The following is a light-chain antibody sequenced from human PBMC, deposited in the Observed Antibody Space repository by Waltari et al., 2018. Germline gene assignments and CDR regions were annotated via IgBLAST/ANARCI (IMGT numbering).Light chain of an antibody. V-gene: IGKV1-5*03. Sequence: EIQMTQSPSALSASVGDRVPITCRASQSVNSWLAWYQQKPGKAHELLIYKESILESGVPSRFSGSESGTYFTLTISGLQPEDSAVYYCQQYKNFPLTFGGGTRVEIK. CDR2: KES. J-gene: IGKJ4*01. CDR1: QSVNSW. CDR3: QQYKNFPLT.